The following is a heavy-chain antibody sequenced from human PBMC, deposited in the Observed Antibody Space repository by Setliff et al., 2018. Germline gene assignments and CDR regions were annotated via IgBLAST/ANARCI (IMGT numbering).Heavy chain of an antibody. V-gene: IGHV1-69*13. CDR2: IIPIFGTA. D-gene: IGHD3-10*01. CDR1: GGTFSSYA. Sequence: GASVKVSCKASGGTFSSYAISWVRQASGQGLEWMGGIIPIFGTANYVQKFQGRVTITADESTSTAYMELSSLRPEATAVYYCARGGVGDDASDIWGQGTMVTVSS. CDR3: ARGGVGDDASDI. J-gene: IGHJ3*02.